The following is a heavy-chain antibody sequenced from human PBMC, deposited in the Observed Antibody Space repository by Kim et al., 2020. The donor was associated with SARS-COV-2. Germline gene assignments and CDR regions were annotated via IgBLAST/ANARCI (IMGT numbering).Heavy chain of an antibody. D-gene: IGHD1-26*01. J-gene: IGHJ2*01. CDR3: ARPYSGSYRDWYFDL. V-gene: IGHV3-30*07. Sequence: AKDRFTNSRDKYKNTLYLQMNSLRAEDTAVYYCARPYSGSYRDWYFDLWGRGTLVTVSS.